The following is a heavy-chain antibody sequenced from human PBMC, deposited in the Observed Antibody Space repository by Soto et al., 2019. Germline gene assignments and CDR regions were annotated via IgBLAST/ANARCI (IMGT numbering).Heavy chain of an antibody. CDR1: GITCSNYW. V-gene: IGHV3-23*01. D-gene: IGHD6-19*01. J-gene: IGHJ1*01. CDR2: ISVSGPST. CDR3: ARDRIAVAGNPEYFQH. Sequence: GGSLRLSCAASGITCSNYWMTWVRQAPGKGLEWVSSISVSGPSTYYADSVKGRFTISRDNSKNTLYLQMNSLRAEDTAVYYCARDRIAVAGNPEYFQHWGQGTLVTVSS.